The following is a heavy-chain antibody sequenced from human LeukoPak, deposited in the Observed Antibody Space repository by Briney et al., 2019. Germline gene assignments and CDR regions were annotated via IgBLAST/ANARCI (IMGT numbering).Heavy chain of an antibody. CDR2: TYQRSQWRN. D-gene: IGHD1-1*01. Sequence: SQTLTLTCAISGDSVSRNSGAWDWNRQSPSIGLDWLGRTYQRSQWRNVYAPSVKSRITINPDTSKNQFSLELKSVTPEDTAVYYCARGVAGTGFDYWDQGTLVTVSS. CDR3: ARGVAGTGFDY. V-gene: IGHV6-1*01. J-gene: IGHJ4*02. CDR1: GDSVSRNSGA.